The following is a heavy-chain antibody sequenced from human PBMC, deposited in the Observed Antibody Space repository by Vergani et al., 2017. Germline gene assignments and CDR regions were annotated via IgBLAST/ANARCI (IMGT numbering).Heavy chain of an antibody. CDR2: ISGRSSYV. CDR3: VREETFYDSVSDYLAGYFDH. D-gene: IGHD3-3*01. J-gene: IGHJ4*02. V-gene: IGHV3-21*06. Sequence: EVQLVESGGDLVQPGGSLRLSCETSGFIFSDYNLNWVRQAPGSGLEWVASISGRSSYVNYAVSVKGRFTISRDNAKNSLFLQMNSLRAEDTAVYYCVREETFYDSVSDYLAGYFDHWGQGALVTVSS. CDR1: GFIFSDYN.